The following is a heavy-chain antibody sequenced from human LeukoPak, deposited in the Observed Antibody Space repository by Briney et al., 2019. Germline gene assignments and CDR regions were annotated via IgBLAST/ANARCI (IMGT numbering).Heavy chain of an antibody. Sequence: SETLSLTCAVYGGSFSGYYWSWIRQPPGKGLEWIGEINHSGSTNYNPSLKRRVTISVDTAKTQFSLKLSSVTAADTAVYYCARVDLSVAVAGKIDYWGQGTLVTVSS. CDR1: GGSFSGYY. V-gene: IGHV4-34*01. D-gene: IGHD6-19*01. CDR2: INHSGST. CDR3: ARVDLSVAVAGKIDY. J-gene: IGHJ4*02.